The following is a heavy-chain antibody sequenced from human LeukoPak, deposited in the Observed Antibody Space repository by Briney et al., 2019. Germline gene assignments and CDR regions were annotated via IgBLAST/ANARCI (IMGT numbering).Heavy chain of an antibody. CDR2: INENGDIA. CDR3: AKARWEPNFDY. V-gene: IGHV3-43*02. J-gene: IGHJ4*02. Sequence: GGSLRLSCAASGFTFDDYAMHWARQGPGKSLEWVSLINENGDIAYYGDSVRGRFTVSRDNAKNSLYLQMNSLTTEDTALYYCAKARWEPNFDYWGQGTLVTVSS. D-gene: IGHD1-26*01. CDR1: GFTFDDYA.